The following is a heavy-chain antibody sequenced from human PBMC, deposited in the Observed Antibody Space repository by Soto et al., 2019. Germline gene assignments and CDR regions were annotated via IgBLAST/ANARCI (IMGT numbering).Heavy chain of an antibody. CDR2: IDPSDSYT. V-gene: IGHV5-10-1*01. Sequence: GESLKISCKGSGYSFTSYWISWVRQMPGKGLEWMGRIDPSDSYTNYSPSFQGHVTISADKSISTAYLQWSSLKASDTAMYYCARWGIAAAGPDYYGMDVWGQGTTVTVSS. CDR1: GYSFTSYW. CDR3: ARWGIAAAGPDYYGMDV. J-gene: IGHJ6*02. D-gene: IGHD6-13*01.